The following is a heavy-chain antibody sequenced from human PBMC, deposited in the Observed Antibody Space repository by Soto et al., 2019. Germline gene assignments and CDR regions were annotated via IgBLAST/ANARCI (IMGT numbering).Heavy chain of an antibody. V-gene: IGHV4-39*01. CDR1: GGSISSSSYY. CDR3: ARRNSGSYFNY. CDR2: IYYSGST. D-gene: IGHD1-26*01. J-gene: IGHJ4*02. Sequence: PSETLSLTCTVSGGSISSSSYYWGWIRQPPGKGLEWIGSIYYSGSTYYNPSLKSRVTISVDTSKNQFSLKLTSVTAADTAVYYCARRNSGSYFNYWGQGTLVTVS.